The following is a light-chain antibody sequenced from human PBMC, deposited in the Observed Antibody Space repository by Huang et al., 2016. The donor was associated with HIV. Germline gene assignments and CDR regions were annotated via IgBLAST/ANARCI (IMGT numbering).Light chain of an antibody. CDR2: DES. V-gene: IGKV1-33*01. Sequence: DIQMSQSPSSLSASVGDRVTITCQASQDISNYLNWYQHKPGKAPKLLIYDESNLETGVPSRFSGSGSGTDYTFSSSSLQPEDIATYYCQHHASFPIAFGQGTRLDIK. CDR3: QHHASFPIA. CDR1: QDISNY. J-gene: IGKJ5*01.